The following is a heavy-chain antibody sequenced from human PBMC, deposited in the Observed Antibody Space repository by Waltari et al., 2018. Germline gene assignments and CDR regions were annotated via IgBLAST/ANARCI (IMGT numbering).Heavy chain of an antibody. J-gene: IGHJ4*02. D-gene: IGHD6-19*01. CDR2: IRTKAYGGTT. Sequence: EVQLVESGGGLVQPGRSLRLSCTASGFTFGDYAMNWYRQAPGKGLGWVGFIRTKAYGGTTEYAAYVKGRFTISRDDSKSIAYLQMNSLKTEDTAVYYCSRGKYSSGWYGRYWGQGTLVTVSS. CDR1: GFTFGDYA. V-gene: IGHV3-49*03. CDR3: SRGKYSSGWYGRY.